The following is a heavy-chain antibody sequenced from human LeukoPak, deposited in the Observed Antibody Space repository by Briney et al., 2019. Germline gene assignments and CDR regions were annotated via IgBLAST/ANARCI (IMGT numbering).Heavy chain of an antibody. V-gene: IGHV4-39*07. CDR3: ARDSMVRGVITTRWFDP. D-gene: IGHD3-10*01. J-gene: IGHJ5*02. Sequence: PSETLSLTCTVSGGSISSSAYYWGWIRRPPGKGLEWIGSIHSSGSTNYNPSLKSRVTISVDTSKNQFSLKLTSMTAADTAVYYRARDSMVRGVITTRWFDPWGQGTLVTVSS. CDR2: IHSSGST. CDR1: GGSISSSAYY.